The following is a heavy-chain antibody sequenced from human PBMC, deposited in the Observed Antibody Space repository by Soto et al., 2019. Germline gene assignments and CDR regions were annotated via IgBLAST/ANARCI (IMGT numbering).Heavy chain of an antibody. CDR1: GYTFTGYY. Sequence: ASVKVSCKASGYTFTGYYMHWVRQAPGQGLEWMGWINPNSGGTNYAQKFQGWVTMTRGTSISTAYMELSRLRSDDTAVYYCARADGSIAARPLDVWGQGTTVTVCS. V-gene: IGHV1-2*04. CDR3: ARADGSIAARPLDV. CDR2: INPNSGGT. D-gene: IGHD6-6*01. J-gene: IGHJ6*02.